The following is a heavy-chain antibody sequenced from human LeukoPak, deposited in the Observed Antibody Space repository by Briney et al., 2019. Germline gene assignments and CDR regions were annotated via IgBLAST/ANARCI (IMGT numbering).Heavy chain of an antibody. Sequence: ASVNVSCKASGYIFTSYYMHWVRQAPGQGLEWMGWINPNTGSTNFAQKFQGRIAMMRATSITTFYMELNSLRSDDTAVYYCARSVSISPMFDYWGQGTLIPVSS. D-gene: IGHD2-21*01. V-gene: IGHV1-2*02. CDR1: GYIFTSYY. CDR2: INPNTGST. J-gene: IGHJ4*02. CDR3: ARSVSISPMFDY.